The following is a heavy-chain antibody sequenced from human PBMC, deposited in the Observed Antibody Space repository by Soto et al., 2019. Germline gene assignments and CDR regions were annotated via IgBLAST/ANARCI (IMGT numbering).Heavy chain of an antibody. Sequence: GGSLRLSCASSVFTFSSYSMNCVRQAPGKWLEWVSSISSSSSYIYYADSVKGRFTISRDNAKNSLYLQMNSLRAEDTAVYYCARRGGGLLQYWGQGTLVTVSS. V-gene: IGHV3-21*01. CDR2: ISSSSSYI. CDR1: VFTFSSYS. D-gene: IGHD3-16*01. J-gene: IGHJ4*02. CDR3: ARRGGGLLQY.